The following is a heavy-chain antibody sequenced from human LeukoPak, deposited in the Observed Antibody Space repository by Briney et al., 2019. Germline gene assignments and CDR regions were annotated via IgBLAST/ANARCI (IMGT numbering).Heavy chain of an antibody. CDR3: ARVRITMVRGVLYYYYGMDV. CDR1: GGPFSGYY. Sequence: SETLSLTCAVYGGPFSGYYWSWIRQPPGKGLEWIGEINHSGSTNYNPSLKSRVTISVDTSKNQFSLKLSSVTAADTAVYYCARVRITMVRGVLYYYYGMDVWGQGTTVTVSS. J-gene: IGHJ6*02. D-gene: IGHD3-10*01. V-gene: IGHV4-34*01. CDR2: INHSGST.